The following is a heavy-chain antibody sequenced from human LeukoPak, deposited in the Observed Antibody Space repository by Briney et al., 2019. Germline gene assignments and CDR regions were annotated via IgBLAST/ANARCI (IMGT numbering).Heavy chain of an antibody. CDR2: INTATGNP. CDR1: GYSFTRFG. CDR3: AREGGDSSWDFDY. V-gene: IGHV7-4-1*02. Sequence: ASVKVSCKASGYSFTRFGLNWVRQAPGQGLQWMGWINTATGNPAYAQGFTGRFVISFDTSVNTAYLQISSLKPEDTAVYFCAREGGDSSWDFDYWGQGTLVTVSS. D-gene: IGHD6-13*01. J-gene: IGHJ4*02.